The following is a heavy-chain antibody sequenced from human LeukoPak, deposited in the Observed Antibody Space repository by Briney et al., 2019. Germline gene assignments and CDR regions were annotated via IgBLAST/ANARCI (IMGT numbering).Heavy chain of an antibody. CDR3: GSLDYGDYSRDY. V-gene: IGHV4-61*02. Sequence: SETLSLTCTVSGGSISSGSYYWSWIRQPAGKGLEWIGRIYTSGSTNYNPSLKSRVTISVDTSKNQFSLKLSSVTAAYTAVYYCGSLDYGDYSRDYWGQGTLVTVSS. CDR1: GGSISSGSYY. J-gene: IGHJ4*02. CDR2: IYTSGST. D-gene: IGHD4-17*01.